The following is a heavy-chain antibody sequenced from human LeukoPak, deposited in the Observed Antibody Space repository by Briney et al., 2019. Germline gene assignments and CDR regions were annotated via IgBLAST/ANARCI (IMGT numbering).Heavy chain of an antibody. Sequence: GGSLRLSCAASGFTFSSYGMHWVRQAPGKGLEGVAVISYDGSNKYYADSVKCRFTISRDNSKNTLYLKMNSLRAEDTAVYYCAKKSDYGDYALTNDAFDIWGQGTMVTVSS. D-gene: IGHD4-17*01. V-gene: IGHV3-30*18. J-gene: IGHJ3*02. CDR2: ISYDGSNK. CDR3: AKKSDYGDYALTNDAFDI. CDR1: GFTFSSYG.